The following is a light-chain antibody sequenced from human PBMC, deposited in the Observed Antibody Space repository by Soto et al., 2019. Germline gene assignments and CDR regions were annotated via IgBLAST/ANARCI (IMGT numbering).Light chain of an antibody. Sequence: QAALTEPPSLSGSPGQSVTISCSGTIDDVTAYYRVSWYQQTPGTAPKLMIYDVSNRPSGVPDRFSGSRSGNTASLTISGLQAEDEGDYYCSVYTRTSTYVFGTGTKVTVL. CDR2: DVS. J-gene: IGLJ1*01. V-gene: IGLV2-18*01. CDR3: SVYTRTSTYV. CDR1: IDDVTAYYR.